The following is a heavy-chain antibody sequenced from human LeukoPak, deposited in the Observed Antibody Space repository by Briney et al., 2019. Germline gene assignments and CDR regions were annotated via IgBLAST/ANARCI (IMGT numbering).Heavy chain of an antibody. CDR3: ARSLPYGTTWYGRSDF. CDR1: GFIFSDYG. J-gene: IGHJ4*02. Sequence: GSLRLSCAASGFIFSDYGMHWVRQAPGKGLEWVANIRQDGDTKYYVDSVKGRFTISRDNAMNSLYLQMNSLRAEDTAIYYCARSLPYGTTWYGRSDFWGQGTLVTVSS. CDR2: IRQDGDTK. V-gene: IGHV3-7*03. D-gene: IGHD6-13*01.